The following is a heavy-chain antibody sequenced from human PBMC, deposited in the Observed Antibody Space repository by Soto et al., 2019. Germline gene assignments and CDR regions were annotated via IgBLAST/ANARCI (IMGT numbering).Heavy chain of an antibody. V-gene: IGHV4-39*01. J-gene: IGHJ5*02. CDR1: GGSISDVSYC. CDR3: ARHKSGSDWLDP. D-gene: IGHD2-15*01. Sequence: SETLSLTCTVSGGSISDVSYCWGWIRQPPGKGLQWIGCMFYSGATYYNPSLKNRVTLSVDTSNNEFSLKLVSVTAPDTAVYYCARHKSGSDWLDPWGQGTLVTVSS. CDR2: MFYSGAT.